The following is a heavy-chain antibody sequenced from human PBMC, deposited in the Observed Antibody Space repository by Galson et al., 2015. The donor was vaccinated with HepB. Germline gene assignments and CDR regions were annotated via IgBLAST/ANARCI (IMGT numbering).Heavy chain of an antibody. CDR1: GGSISSGGYY. V-gene: IGHV4-31*03. CDR3: ARGNPHCTATRCYEGGLDY. Sequence: LSLTCTVSGGSISSGGYYWSWIRQHPGKGLEWIGYIYYRGSTYYSPSLKSRVTISIDTSKNQFSLKLGSVTAADTAVYFCARGNPHCTATRCYEGGLDYWGQGTLVAVSS. D-gene: IGHD2-2*01. J-gene: IGHJ4*02. CDR2: IYYRGST.